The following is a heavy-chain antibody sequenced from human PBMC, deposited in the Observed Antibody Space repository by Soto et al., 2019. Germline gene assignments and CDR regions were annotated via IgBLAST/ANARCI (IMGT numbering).Heavy chain of an antibody. Sequence: SVSNAWMNWVRQAPGKGLERVGRIKSKTDGGTTDYAAPVKGRFTISRDDSKNTLYLQMNSLKTEDTAVYYCTTTHSSGWYYFDYWGQGTLVTVSS. D-gene: IGHD6-19*01. V-gene: IGHV3-15*07. J-gene: IGHJ4*02. CDR3: TTTHSSGWYYFDY. CDR1: SVSNAW. CDR2: IKSKTDGGTT.